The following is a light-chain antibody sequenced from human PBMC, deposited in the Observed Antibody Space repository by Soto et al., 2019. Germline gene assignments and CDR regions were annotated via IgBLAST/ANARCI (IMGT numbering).Light chain of an antibody. CDR1: HSVSSD. CDR3: QQYNNWPLT. V-gene: IGKV3-15*01. J-gene: IGKJ4*01. Sequence: EIVMTQSPATLSVSPGERATLSCRASHSVSSDLAWYERKPGQAXXXXXXVAXXWSTGFPARFSGSRAGTEFTLTIRSLQSEDFAVYYCQQYNNWPLTFGGGTKVDIK. CDR2: VAX.